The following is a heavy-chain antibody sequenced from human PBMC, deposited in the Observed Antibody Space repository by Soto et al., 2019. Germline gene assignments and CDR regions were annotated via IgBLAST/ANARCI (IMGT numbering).Heavy chain of an antibody. V-gene: IGHV4-31*03. CDR2: IYYSGST. J-gene: IGHJ4*02. CDR1: GGSISSGGYY. Sequence: SETLSLTCTISGGSISSGGYYWSWIRQHPGKGLEWIGYIYYSGSTYYNPSLKSRVTISVDTSKNQFSLKLSSVTAADTAVYYCASRVGLHLDYWGQGTLVTVSS. D-gene: IGHD1-26*01. CDR3: ASRVGLHLDY.